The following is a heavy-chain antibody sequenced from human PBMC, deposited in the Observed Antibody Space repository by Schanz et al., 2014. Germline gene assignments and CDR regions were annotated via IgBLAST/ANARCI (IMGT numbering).Heavy chain of an antibody. Sequence: QVQLVQSGAEVKKPGSSVKVSCKASGGTFSTYTISWVRQAPGQGLEWMGRIIPILGIANYAQKFQGRVTITADRSTSTAYMELSSLRPEDTAVYYCARGYGDSPTDFWGQGTLVTVSS. CDR2: IIPILGIA. V-gene: IGHV1-69*02. CDR1: GGTFSTYT. D-gene: IGHD4-17*01. J-gene: IGHJ4*02. CDR3: ARGYGDSPTDF.